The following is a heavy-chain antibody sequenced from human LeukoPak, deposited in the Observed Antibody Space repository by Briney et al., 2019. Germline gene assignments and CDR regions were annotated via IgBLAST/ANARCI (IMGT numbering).Heavy chain of an antibody. CDR2: ISDDGNNK. J-gene: IGHJ3*02. CDR3: GRATMVRGVPFSDAFDI. CDR1: GFTFSNYG. Sequence: PGGSLRLACAASGFTFSNYGMHWVRQAPGKGLEWVAVISDDGNNKYYIDSVKGRFTVSRDNSQNTLWLQMDSLRAEDTAVYYCGRATMVRGVPFSDAFDIWGQGTMVTVSS. D-gene: IGHD3-10*01. V-gene: IGHV3-30*03.